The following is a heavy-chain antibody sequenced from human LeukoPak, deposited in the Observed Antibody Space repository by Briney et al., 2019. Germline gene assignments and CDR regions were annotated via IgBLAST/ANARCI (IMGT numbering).Heavy chain of an antibody. CDR3: AVGTTVTPLYY. V-gene: IGHV1-69*04. CDR1: GGTFSSYA. Sequence: SVKVSCKASGGTFSSYAISWVRQAPGQGLEWMGRIIPILGIANYAQKFQGRVTITADKSTSTAYMELSSLRSEDTAVYYCAVGTTVTPLYYWGLGTLVTVSS. D-gene: IGHD4-17*01. J-gene: IGHJ4*02. CDR2: IIPILGIA.